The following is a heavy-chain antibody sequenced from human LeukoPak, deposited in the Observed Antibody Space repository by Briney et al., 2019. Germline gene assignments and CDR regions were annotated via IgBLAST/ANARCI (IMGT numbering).Heavy chain of an antibody. CDR1: GYTFNSYD. J-gene: IGHJ5*02. Sequence: ASVKVSCKASGYTFNSYDIIWVRQATGQGLEWMGWMNPNSANTGYAQKFQGRVTMTRNTSISTAYMELSSLRSEDTAVYYCARGGYGGNPNVCDLWGQGTLVTVSS. CDR3: ARGGYGGNPNVCDL. CDR2: MNPNSANT. D-gene: IGHD4-23*01. V-gene: IGHV1-8*01.